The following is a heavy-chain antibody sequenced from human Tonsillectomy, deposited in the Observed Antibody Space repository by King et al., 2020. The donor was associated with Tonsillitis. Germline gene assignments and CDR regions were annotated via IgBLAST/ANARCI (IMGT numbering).Heavy chain of an antibody. D-gene: IGHD3/OR15-3a*01. J-gene: IGHJ6*02. CDR3: ARGSVGHSYYYGMDV. CDR2: IYYSGST. Sequence: VQLQESGPGLVKPSETLSLTCTVSGGSISSYYWSWIRQPPGKGLEWIGYIYYSGSTNYNPSLKSRVTISVDTSKNQFSLKLSSVTAADPAVYYCARGSVGHSYYYGMDVWGQGTTVTVSS. V-gene: IGHV4-59*01. CDR1: GGSISSYY.